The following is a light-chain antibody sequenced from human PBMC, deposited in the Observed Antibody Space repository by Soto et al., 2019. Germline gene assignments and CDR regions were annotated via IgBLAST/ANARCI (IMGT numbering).Light chain of an antibody. Sequence: DIVLTQSPGTLSLSPGERATLSCRASQSFSSGYLAWYQQKPGQAPRLLIYGASTRATDIPDRFSGSESGTEFTLTITRLEPEDFAVYYCQQYGSSLFTFGPGTKVDFK. J-gene: IGKJ3*01. V-gene: IGKV3-20*01. CDR2: GAS. CDR3: QQYGSSLFT. CDR1: QSFSSGY.